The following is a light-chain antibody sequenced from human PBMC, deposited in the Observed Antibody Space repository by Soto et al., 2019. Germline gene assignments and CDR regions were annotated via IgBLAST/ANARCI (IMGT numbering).Light chain of an antibody. CDR1: QSVTSN. V-gene: IGKV3-15*01. CDR2: DAS. J-gene: IGKJ4*01. CDR3: QNYSNGIT. Sequence: EIVMTQSPATLSVSPGERATLSCRASQSVTSNLAWFQQRPGQAPRLLIYDASTRATDVPARFSGSGSGTEFTLTISSLQSEDFAVYYCQNYSNGITFGGGTKVDIK.